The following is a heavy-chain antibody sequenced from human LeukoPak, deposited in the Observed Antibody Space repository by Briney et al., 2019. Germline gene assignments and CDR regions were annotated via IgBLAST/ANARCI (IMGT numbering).Heavy chain of an antibody. V-gene: IGHV3-7*01. J-gene: IGHJ4*02. CDR3: SNGIYDNSY. CDR2: IKQDGSQQ. D-gene: IGHD2-8*01. Sequence: GGSLRLSCAPSGFTFTRYWMAWISQSRGKGLEWVANIKQDGSQQYYLDSVEGRFTVSRDNAKTSLYLQMNNLRAEDTAVYFCSNGIYDNSYWGQGTLVTVSS. CDR1: GFTFTRYW.